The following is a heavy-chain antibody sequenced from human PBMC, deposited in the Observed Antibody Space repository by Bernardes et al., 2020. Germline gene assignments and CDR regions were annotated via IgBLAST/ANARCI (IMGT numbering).Heavy chain of an antibody. CDR2: ISGSSDNT. J-gene: IGHJ3*02. D-gene: IGHD6-19*01. CDR1: GFTYSSYT. CDR3: ARCRVLVPGIPLAFDI. V-gene: IGHV3-23*01. Sequence: GGSLRLSCAASGFTYSSYTLTWVRQAPGEGLEWVSGISGSSDNTYYADSVKGRFTISRDNSKNTLSLEMHSLRAEDTATYYCARCRVLVPGIPLAFDIWGQGTVVTVSS.